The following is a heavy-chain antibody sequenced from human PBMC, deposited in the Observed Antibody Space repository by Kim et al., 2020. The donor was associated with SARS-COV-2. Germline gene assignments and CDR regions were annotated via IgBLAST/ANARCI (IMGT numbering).Heavy chain of an antibody. V-gene: IGHV4-39*01. CDR1: GASISTRNFY. CDR3: AKYRTTTMVDS. D-gene: IGHD3-10*01. Sequence: SETLSLTCSVSGASISTRNFYWGWVRQPPGKGPEWIGTIHYGGSTNYNPSLKSRVTISEDTSTNQFFLKLTFVTAADTAIYYCAKYRTTTMVDSWGQGT. J-gene: IGHJ5*01. CDR2: IHYGGST.